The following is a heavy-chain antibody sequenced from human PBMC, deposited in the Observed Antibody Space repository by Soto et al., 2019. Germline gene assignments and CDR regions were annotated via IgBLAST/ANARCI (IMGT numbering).Heavy chain of an antibody. D-gene: IGHD3-22*01. CDR1: GGTFSSYA. CDR3: ARSTYYYDSSEPNDAFDI. V-gene: IGHV1-69*13. CDR2: IIPIFGTA. J-gene: IGHJ3*02. Sequence: SVKVSCKASGGTFSSYAISWVRQAPGQGLEWMGGIIPIFGTANYAQKYQGRVTITADESTSTAYMELSSLRSEDTAVYYCARSTYYYDSSEPNDAFDIWGQGTMVTVSS.